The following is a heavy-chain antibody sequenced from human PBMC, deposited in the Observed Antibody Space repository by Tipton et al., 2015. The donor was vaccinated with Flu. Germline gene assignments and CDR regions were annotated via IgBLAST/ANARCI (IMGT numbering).Heavy chain of an antibody. CDR1: GFTFSTYA. CDR2: ISGSGGST. CDR3: VKQFAGFIVNVFDI. J-gene: IGHJ3*02. D-gene: IGHD3-16*02. V-gene: IGHV3-23*01. Sequence: SLRLSCAVSGFTFSTYAMSWVRQATGKGLEWVSAISGSGGSTYYPDSVEGRFIISRDNSRNTLYLQVNSLRAEDTAVYYCVKQFAGFIVNVFDIWGRGTVVTVSS.